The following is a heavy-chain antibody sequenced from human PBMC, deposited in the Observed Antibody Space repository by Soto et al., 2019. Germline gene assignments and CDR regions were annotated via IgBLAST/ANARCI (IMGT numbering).Heavy chain of an antibody. Sequence: GGSLRLSCAASGFTFSSYDMHWVRQATGKGLEWVSAIGTAGDTYYPGSVKGRFTISRENAKNSLYLQMNSLRAGDTAVYYCARGIAAAGTRLRYYYMDVWGKGTTVTVSS. CDR2: IGTAGDT. D-gene: IGHD6-13*01. V-gene: IGHV3-13*01. J-gene: IGHJ6*03. CDR3: ARGIAAAGTRLRYYYMDV. CDR1: GFTFSSYD.